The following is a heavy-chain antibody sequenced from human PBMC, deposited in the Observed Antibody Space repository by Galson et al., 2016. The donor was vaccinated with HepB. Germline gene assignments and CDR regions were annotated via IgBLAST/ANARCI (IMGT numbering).Heavy chain of an antibody. D-gene: IGHD4/OR15-4a*01. CDR2: IKQDGTEK. Sequence: SLRLSCAASGSTFSSIWMAWVRQAPGKGLEWVANIKQDGTEKYYVDSVKGRFTISRENAKNSLYLQMNSLRAGDTAVYYCARGKSLLTMPWNYGLDVWGKGTTVSVSS. CDR1: GSTFSSIW. V-gene: IGHV3-7*01. CDR3: ARGKSLLTMPWNYGLDV. J-gene: IGHJ6*04.